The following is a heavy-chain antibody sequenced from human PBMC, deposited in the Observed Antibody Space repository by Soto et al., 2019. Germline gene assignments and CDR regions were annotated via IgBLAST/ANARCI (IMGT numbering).Heavy chain of an antibody. CDR1: GFTFSSYG. Sequence: GGSLRLSCAASGFTFSSYGMHWVRQAPGKGLEWVAVISYDGSNKYYADSVKGRFTISRDNSKNTLYLQMNSLRAEDTAVYYIAKDGIVATIRHYYGMDVWGQGTTVTVSS. D-gene: IGHD5-12*01. CDR3: AKDGIVATIRHYYGMDV. CDR2: ISYDGSNK. V-gene: IGHV3-30*18. J-gene: IGHJ6*02.